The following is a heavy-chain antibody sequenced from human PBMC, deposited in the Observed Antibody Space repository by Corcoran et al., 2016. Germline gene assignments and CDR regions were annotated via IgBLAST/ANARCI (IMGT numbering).Heavy chain of an antibody. CDR3: ARVGSSGWFHSDY. CDR1: GFTVSSNY. J-gene: IGHJ4*02. V-gene: IGHV3-53*01. CDR2: IYSGGST. D-gene: IGHD6-19*01. Sequence: VQLVESGGGVVQPGRSLRLSCAASGFTVSSNYMSWVRQAPGKGLEWVSVIYSGGSTYYADSVKGRFTISRDNSKNTLYLQMNSLRAEDTAVYYCARVGSSGWFHSDYWGQGTLVTVSS.